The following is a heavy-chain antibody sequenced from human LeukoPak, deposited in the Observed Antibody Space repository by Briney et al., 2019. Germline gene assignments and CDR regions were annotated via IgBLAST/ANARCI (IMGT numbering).Heavy chain of an antibody. V-gene: IGHV3-33*06. CDR2: IWYDGSNK. Sequence: GGSLRLSCAASGFTFSIYGMHWVRQAPGKGLEWVAVIWYDGSNKYYADSVKGRFTISRDNSKNTLYLQMNSLRAEDTAVYYCAKSDTRLGFDYWGQGTLVTVSS. D-gene: IGHD2-21*01. CDR3: AKSDTRLGFDY. CDR1: GFTFSIYG. J-gene: IGHJ4*02.